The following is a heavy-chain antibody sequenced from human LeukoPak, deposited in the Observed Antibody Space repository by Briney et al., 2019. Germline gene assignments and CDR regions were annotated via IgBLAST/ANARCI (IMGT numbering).Heavy chain of an antibody. D-gene: IGHD6-19*01. J-gene: IGHJ3*02. CDR3: AAEYSSGWYPAVLLGVGVGDAFDI. Sequence: ASVKVSCKASGYTFTGYYMHWVRQAPGQGLEWMGRINPNSGGTNYAQKFQGRVTMTRDTSISTAYMELSRLRSDDTAVYYCAAEYSSGWYPAVLLGVGVGDAFDIWGQGTMVTVSS. CDR2: INPNSGGT. CDR1: GYTFTGYY. V-gene: IGHV1-2*06.